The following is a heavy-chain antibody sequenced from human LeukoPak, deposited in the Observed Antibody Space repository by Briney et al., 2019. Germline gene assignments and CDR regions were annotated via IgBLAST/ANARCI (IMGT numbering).Heavy chain of an antibody. CDR2: MNPNSGNT. V-gene: IGHV1-8*01. CDR1: GYTFTSYD. CDR3: ARGDVLRYFDWLLYVRDYYYYMDV. D-gene: IGHD3-9*01. Sequence: ASVKVSCKASGYTFTSYDINWVRQATGQGLEWMGWMNPNSGNTGYAQKFQGRVTMTRNTSIRTAYMELSSLRSEDTAVYYCARGDVLRYFDWLLYVRDYYYYMDVWGKGTTVTISS. J-gene: IGHJ6*03.